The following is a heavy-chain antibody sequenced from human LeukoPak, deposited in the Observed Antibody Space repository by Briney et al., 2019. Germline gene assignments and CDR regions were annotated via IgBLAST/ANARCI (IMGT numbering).Heavy chain of an antibody. CDR2: IIPIFGTA. J-gene: IGHJ4*02. D-gene: IGHD3-3*01. CDR3: ARDGEEGFDY. V-gene: IGHV1-69*06. CDR1: GGTFSSYA. Sequence: SVTVSCKASGGTFSSYAISWVRQAPGQGLEWMGGIIPIFGTANYAQTFQGRVTITADKSTSTAYMELSSLRSEDTAVYYCARDGEEGFDYWGQGTLVTVSS.